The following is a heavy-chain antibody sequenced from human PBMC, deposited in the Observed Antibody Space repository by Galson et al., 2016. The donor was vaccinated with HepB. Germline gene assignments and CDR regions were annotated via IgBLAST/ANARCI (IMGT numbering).Heavy chain of an antibody. D-gene: IGHD3-10*01. CDR1: GFAFTHYG. Sequence: SLRLSCAAGGFAFTHYGLNWLRPAPGKGLEWVAYISNDGSKRYFADSVKGRYTISRDNSKNTLFLHMRRLRAEDTAVYYCAKRDLLWFGDHNAFDVWGQGTMVTVSS. CDR3: AKRDLLWFGDHNAFDV. CDR2: ISNDGSKR. V-gene: IGHV3-30*18. J-gene: IGHJ3*01.